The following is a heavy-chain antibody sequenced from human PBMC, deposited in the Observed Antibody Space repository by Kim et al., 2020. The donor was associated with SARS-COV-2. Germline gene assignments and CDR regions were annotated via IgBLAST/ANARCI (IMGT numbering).Heavy chain of an antibody. Sequence: GGSLRLSCAASGFTFSSYGMHWVRQAPGKGLEWVAVISYDGSNKYYADSVKGRFTISRDNSKNTLYLQMNSLRAEDTAVYYCAKDRTGLRFLEWLLYHPMDVWGQGTTVTVSS. CDR1: GFTFSSYG. CDR3: AKDRTGLRFLEWLLYHPMDV. CDR2: ISYDGSNK. V-gene: IGHV3-30*18. D-gene: IGHD3-3*01. J-gene: IGHJ6*02.